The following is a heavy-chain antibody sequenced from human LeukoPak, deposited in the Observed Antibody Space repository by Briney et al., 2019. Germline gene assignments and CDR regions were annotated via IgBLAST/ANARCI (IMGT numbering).Heavy chain of an antibody. J-gene: IGHJ4*02. CDR2: IWYDGSNK. CDR3: ARRDYVWGSYRYSPPDY. V-gene: IGHV3-33*01. CDR1: GFTFSSYG. D-gene: IGHD3-16*02. Sequence: PGRSLRLSCAASGFTFSSYGMHWVRQAPGKGLEWVAVIWYDGSNKYYADSVKGRFTISRDNSKNTLYLQMNSLRAEDTAVYYCARRDYVWGSYRYSPPDYWGQGTLVTVS.